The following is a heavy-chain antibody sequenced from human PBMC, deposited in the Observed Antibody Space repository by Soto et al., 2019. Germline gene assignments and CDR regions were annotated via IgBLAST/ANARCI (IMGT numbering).Heavy chain of an antibody. J-gene: IGHJ6*02. V-gene: IGHV1-69*13. D-gene: IGHD3-3*02. CDR2: IIPIFGTA. Sequence: RASVKVSCKASGGTFSSYATSWVRQAPGQGLEWMGGIIPIFGTANYAQKFQGRVTITADESTSTAYMELSSLRSEDTAVYYCARDISDVGYGILYYYYGMDVWGQGTTVTVSS. CDR3: ARDISDVGYGILYYYYGMDV. CDR1: GGTFSSYA.